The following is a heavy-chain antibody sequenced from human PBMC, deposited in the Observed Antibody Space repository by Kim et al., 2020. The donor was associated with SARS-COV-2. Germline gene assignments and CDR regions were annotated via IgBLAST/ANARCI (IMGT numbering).Heavy chain of an antibody. J-gene: IGHJ4*02. Sequence: EQQFQDRVTMTRDTSISTAYMELSRLRSDDTAVYYCARSPQTTVNVFDYWGQGTLVTVSS. V-gene: IGHV1-2*02. D-gene: IGHD4-4*01. CDR3: ARSPQTTVNVFDY.